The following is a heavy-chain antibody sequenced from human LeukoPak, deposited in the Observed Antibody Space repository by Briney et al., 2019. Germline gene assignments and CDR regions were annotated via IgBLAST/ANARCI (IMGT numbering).Heavy chain of an antibody. J-gene: IGHJ4*02. CDR2: ISGSGSIT. Sequence: GGTLRLSCAASGFTFSSFGMSWVRQAPGKGLEWVSTISGSGSITYYADSMKGRFTISRDNSKNTLYLQVNSLRAEDTAVYYCAKDLWSVVTLTLDYWGQGTLVTVSS. V-gene: IGHV3-23*01. CDR3: AKDLWSVVTLTLDY. CDR1: GFTFSSFG. D-gene: IGHD2-21*02.